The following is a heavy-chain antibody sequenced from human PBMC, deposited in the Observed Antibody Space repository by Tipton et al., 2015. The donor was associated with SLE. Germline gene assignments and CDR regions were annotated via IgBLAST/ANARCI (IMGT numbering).Heavy chain of an antibody. CDR1: GGSISSGGYY. CDR3: ARATDWNLSPDV. J-gene: IGHJ6*04. D-gene: IGHD1-7*01. CDR2: IYYSGST. V-gene: IGHV4-31*03. Sequence: TLSLTCTVSGGSISSGGYYWSWIRQHQGKGLEWIGYIYYSGSTYYNPFLKSRVPISVDTSKDQFSFRLTSVTAADTAVYYCARATDWNLSPDVWGKGTTVTVSS.